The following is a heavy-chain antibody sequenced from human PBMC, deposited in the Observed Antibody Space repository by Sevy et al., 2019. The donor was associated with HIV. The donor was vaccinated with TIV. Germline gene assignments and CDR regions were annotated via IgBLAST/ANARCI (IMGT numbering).Heavy chain of an antibody. Sequence: SETLSLTCTVSGGSISSGDYYWSWIRQPPGKGLEWIGYIYYSGSTYYNPSLKSRVTISVDSSKNQFSLKLSSVTAADTAVYYCARAEVGYNWFDPWGQRTLVTVSS. CDR1: GGSISSGDYY. CDR2: IYYSGST. V-gene: IGHV4-30-4*01. D-gene: IGHD1-26*01. CDR3: ARAEVGYNWFDP. J-gene: IGHJ5*02.